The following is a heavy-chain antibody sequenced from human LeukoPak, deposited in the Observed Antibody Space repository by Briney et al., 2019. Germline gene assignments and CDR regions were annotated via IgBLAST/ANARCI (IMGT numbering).Heavy chain of an antibody. CDR1: GGTFTSYA. J-gene: IGHJ6*02. V-gene: IGHV1-69*13. D-gene: IGHD6-13*01. CDR3: ARAILAALYYYYGMDV. Sequence: GASVKVSCKASGGTFTSYAISWVRQAPGQGREWMGGIIPIFGTANYAQKFQGRVTITADESTSTAYMELSSLRSEDTAVYYCARAILAALYYYYGMDVWGQGTTVTVSS. CDR2: IIPIFGTA.